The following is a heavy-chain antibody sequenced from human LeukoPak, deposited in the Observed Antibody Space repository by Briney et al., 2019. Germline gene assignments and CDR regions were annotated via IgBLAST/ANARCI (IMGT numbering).Heavy chain of an antibody. D-gene: IGHD3-22*01. CDR3: AREGTYYYDSSGYYYNYWCFDL. CDR2: IWYDGSNK. J-gene: IGHJ2*01. V-gene: IGHV3-33*01. CDR1: GFTFSSYG. Sequence: PGGSLRLSCAASGFTFSSYGMHWVRQAPGKGLEWVAVIWYDGSNKYYADSVKGRFTISRDNSKNTLYLQMNSLRAEDTAVYYCAREGTYYYDSSGYYYNYWCFDLWGRGTLVTVSS.